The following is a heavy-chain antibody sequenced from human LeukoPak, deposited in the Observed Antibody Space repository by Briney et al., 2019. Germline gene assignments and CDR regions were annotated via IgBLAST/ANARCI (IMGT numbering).Heavy chain of an antibody. CDR3: ARAPSGSLAYFDY. V-gene: IGHV4-59*01. J-gene: IGHJ4*02. D-gene: IGHD1-26*01. CDR1: GGSISSYY. CDR2: IYYSGST. Sequence: SETLSLTCTVSGGSISSYYWSWIRQPPGKGLEWIGYIYYSGSTNYNPSLKSRVTISVDTSKNQFSLKLSSVTAADTAVYYCARAPSGSLAYFDYWGQGTLVTVSS.